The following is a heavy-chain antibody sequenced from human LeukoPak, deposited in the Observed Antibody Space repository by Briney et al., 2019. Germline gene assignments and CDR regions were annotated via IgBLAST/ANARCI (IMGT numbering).Heavy chain of an antibody. D-gene: IGHD3-10*01. CDR2: ISNGGGTI. Sequence: GGSLRLSCAASGFTFSSYSMNWVRQAPGKGLEWVSYISNGGGTIYYADSVRGRFTISRDNAKNSVYLQMDSPRDEDTAVYYCARDYGSHGEYFDYWGQGALVTVSS. CDR3: ARDYGSHGEYFDY. J-gene: IGHJ4*02. V-gene: IGHV3-48*02. CDR1: GFTFSSYS.